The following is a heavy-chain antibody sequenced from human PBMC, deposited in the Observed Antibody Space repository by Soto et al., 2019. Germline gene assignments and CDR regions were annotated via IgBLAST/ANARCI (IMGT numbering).Heavy chain of an antibody. Sequence: ASVKVSCKASGYTFTAYGISWVRQAPGQGLEWMGWISTYNGNTNLAQKLQGRVTMTTDTSTSTAYMELRSLRSDDTAVYYCARTSGGYFEYWGQGTLVTVSS. V-gene: IGHV1-18*01. J-gene: IGHJ4*02. CDR2: ISTYNGNT. CDR1: GYTFTAYG. CDR3: ARTSGGYFEY.